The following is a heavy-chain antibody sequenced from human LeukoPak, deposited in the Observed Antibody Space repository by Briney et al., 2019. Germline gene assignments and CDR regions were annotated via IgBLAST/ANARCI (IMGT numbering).Heavy chain of an antibody. V-gene: IGHV4-39*07. CDR2: IYYSGST. CDR1: GGSINSGDYY. D-gene: IGHD6-19*01. Sequence: SETLSLTCTVSGGSINSGDYYWVWIRQPPGKGLEWIGSIYYSGSTSYNPSLKSRVTMTVDTSKSQFSLKLSSVTAADTAVYYCARKIAVAAQGNWFDPWGQGTLVTVSS. CDR3: ARKIAVAAQGNWFDP. J-gene: IGHJ5*02.